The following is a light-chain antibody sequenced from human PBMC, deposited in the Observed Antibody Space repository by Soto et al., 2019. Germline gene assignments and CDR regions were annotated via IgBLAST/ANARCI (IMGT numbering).Light chain of an antibody. V-gene: IGLV2-23*01. CDR1: SSNVGSYNL. CDR3: CSDAGSDTMI. CDR2: EAS. J-gene: IGLJ2*01. Sequence: QSALTQPASVSGSPGQSITISCTGTSSNVGSYNLVSWYQQHPGEAPKLMIYEASKRPSGVSNRFSGSKSGTTASLTISGLQAEDEADYYCCSDAGSDTMIFGGGTKLTVL.